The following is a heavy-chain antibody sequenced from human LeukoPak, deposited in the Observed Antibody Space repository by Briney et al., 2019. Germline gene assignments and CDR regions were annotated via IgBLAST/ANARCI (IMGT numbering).Heavy chain of an antibody. CDR1: GGTFSSYT. J-gene: IGHJ4*02. V-gene: IGHV1-69*01. Sequence: ASVKVSCKASGGTFSSYTISWVRQAPGQGLEWMGGIIPIFGTANYAQKCQGRVTITADESTSTAYMELSSLRSEDTAVYYCATNRGNLRYFDWLQHNYWGQGTLVTVSS. CDR2: IIPIFGTA. D-gene: IGHD3-9*01. CDR3: ATNRGNLRYFDWLQHNY.